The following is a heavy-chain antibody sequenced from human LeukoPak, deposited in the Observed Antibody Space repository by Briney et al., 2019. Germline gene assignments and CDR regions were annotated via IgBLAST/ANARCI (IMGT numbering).Heavy chain of an antibody. CDR1: GGTFSSYA. V-gene: IGHV1-69*05. Sequence: SVKVSCKASGGTFSSYAISWVRQAPGQGLEWMGGIIPIFGTANYAQKFQGRVTITTDESTSTAYMELSSLRSEDTAVYYCARGVLVPAAAYYFDYWGQGTLVTVSS. D-gene: IGHD2-2*01. CDR2: IIPIFGTA. J-gene: IGHJ4*02. CDR3: ARGVLVPAAAYYFDY.